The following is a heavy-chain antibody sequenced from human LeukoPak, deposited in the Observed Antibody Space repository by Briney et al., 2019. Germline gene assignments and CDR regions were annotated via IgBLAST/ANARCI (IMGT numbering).Heavy chain of an antibody. V-gene: IGHV4-59*08. J-gene: IGHJ5*02. D-gene: IGHD6-13*01. Sequence: PSETLSLTCTVSGGSMSSYYWSWIRQPPGKGLEWIEYIYYSGSTNYNPSLKSRVTISVDTSKNQFSLKLSSVTAADTAVYYCARGAAPGIRSWFDPWGQGTLVTVPS. CDR2: IYYSGST. CDR1: GGSMSSYY. CDR3: ARGAAPGIRSWFDP.